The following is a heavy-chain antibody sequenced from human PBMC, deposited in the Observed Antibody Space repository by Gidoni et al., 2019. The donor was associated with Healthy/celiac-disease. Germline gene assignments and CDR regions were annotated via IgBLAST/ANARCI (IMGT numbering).Heavy chain of an antibody. V-gene: IGHV1-8*01. CDR2: MNPNSGNT. J-gene: IGHJ4*02. D-gene: IGHD6-25*01. CDR1: GYNFTSYE. Sequence: QVQLVQSGAEVKKPGASVKVSCKASGYNFTSYELNWVRQATGQGLEWMGWMNPNSGNTGYAQKFQGRVTMTRNTSISTAYMELSSLRSEDTAVYYCARAYLHPRLAHGYWGQGTLVTVSS. CDR3: ARAYLHPRLAHGY.